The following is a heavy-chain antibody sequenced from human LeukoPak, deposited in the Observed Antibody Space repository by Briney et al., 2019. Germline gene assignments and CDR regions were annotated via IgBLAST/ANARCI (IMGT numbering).Heavy chain of an antibody. CDR3: TNVHHDGTSGLEH. V-gene: IGHV3-23*01. CDR2: TSSSGAST. D-gene: IGHD2-15*01. J-gene: IGHJ1*01. CDR1: GFTFSNYA. Sequence: PGGSLRLSCAASGFTFSNYAMSWVRQAPGKGLEWVSTTSSSGASTYYADSVKGRFTISRDNSKSTLYLQMNSLGAEDTAVYYCTNVHHDGTSGLEHWGQGTLVTVSS.